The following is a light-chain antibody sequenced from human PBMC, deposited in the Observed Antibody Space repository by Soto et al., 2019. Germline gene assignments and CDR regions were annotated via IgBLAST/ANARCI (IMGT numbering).Light chain of an antibody. V-gene: IGKV2-28*01. CDR2: LGS. J-gene: IGKJ1*01. CDR3: MQALQTPA. CDR1: QSLLHSNGYNY. Sequence: DIVMTQSPLSLPVTPGEPASISCRSSQSLLHSNGYNYLDWYLQKPGQSPQLLTYLGSNRASGVPDRFGGSGSGTDFTLKISIVEAEDVGGYYCMQALQTPAFGQGTNVEIK.